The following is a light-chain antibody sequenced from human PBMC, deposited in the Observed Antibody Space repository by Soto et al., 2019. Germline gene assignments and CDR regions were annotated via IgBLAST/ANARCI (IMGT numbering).Light chain of an antibody. Sequence: IRITQSPSSLSASVGDRVTITCRASQDINKYLAWYQQKPGKAPALLIYGASTLQSGVPSRFSGSGSGTDFTLTITSLQPEDVATYYCQKYGSAPRTFGPGTKVDNK. CDR2: GAS. CDR3: QKYGSAPRT. J-gene: IGKJ1*01. V-gene: IGKV1-27*01. CDR1: QDINKY.